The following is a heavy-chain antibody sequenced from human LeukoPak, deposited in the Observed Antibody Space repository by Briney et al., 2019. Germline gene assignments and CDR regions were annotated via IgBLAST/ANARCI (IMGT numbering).Heavy chain of an antibody. Sequence: GESLRISCKGSGYSFIYHWIGWVRQRPGKGLEWLGIIYPGDSDTRYSPSFEGQVTSSVDKSTSTAYLQWGSLKASDTAMYYCARRPIAAAGSFDYWGQGTLVTVSS. CDR2: IYPGDSDT. CDR1: GYSFIYHW. V-gene: IGHV5-51*01. J-gene: IGHJ4*02. D-gene: IGHD6-13*01. CDR3: ARRPIAAAGSFDY.